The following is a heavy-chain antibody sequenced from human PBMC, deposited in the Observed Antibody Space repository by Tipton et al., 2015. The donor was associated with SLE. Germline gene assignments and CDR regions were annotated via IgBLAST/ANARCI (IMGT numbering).Heavy chain of an antibody. V-gene: IGHV4-39*07. Sequence: TLSLTCIVSGDSISSYSHYWGWIRQPPGKTLEWIGSVFYSGRPYYNPSLESRVTISTNTSKNQFSLKLNSVTAADTAVYYCARGLGTSLFYLRYNMDVWGRGTGARVSS. D-gene: IGHD7-27*01. J-gene: IGHJ6*04. CDR3: ARGLGTSLFYLRYNMDV. CDR1: GDSISSYSHY. CDR2: VFYSGRP.